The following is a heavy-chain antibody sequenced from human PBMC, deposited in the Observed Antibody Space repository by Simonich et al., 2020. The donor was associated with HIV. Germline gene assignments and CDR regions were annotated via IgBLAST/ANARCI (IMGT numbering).Heavy chain of an antibody. CDR1: GGSFSGYY. V-gene: IGHV4-34*01. CDR2: INHRGST. J-gene: IGHJ3*02. D-gene: IGHD5-18*01. CDR3: ARRLSKLSRNQRPDAFDI. Sequence: QVQLQQWGAGLLKPSETLSLTCAVYGGSFSGYYWSWIRPPPGKGLEWFGEINHRGSTNYNPSHKSRVTIAVDTSKNQFSLKLSSVTAADTAVYYCARRLSKLSRNQRPDAFDIWGQGTMVTVSS.